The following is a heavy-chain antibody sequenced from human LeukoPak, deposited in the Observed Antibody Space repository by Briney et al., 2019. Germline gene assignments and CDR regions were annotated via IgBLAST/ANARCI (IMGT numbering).Heavy chain of an antibody. D-gene: IGHD3-22*01. V-gene: IGHV3-33*08. CDR3: AREDRSGSGYLLTPGYFDY. J-gene: IGHJ4*02. Sequence: QPGGSLRLSCAASGFTFSSYAMHWVRQAPGKGLEWVAVIWYDGSNKYYADSVKGRFTISRDNSKNTLYLQMNSLRAEDTAVYYCAREDRSGSGYLLTPGYFDYWGQGTLVTVSS. CDR2: IWYDGSNK. CDR1: GFTFSSYA.